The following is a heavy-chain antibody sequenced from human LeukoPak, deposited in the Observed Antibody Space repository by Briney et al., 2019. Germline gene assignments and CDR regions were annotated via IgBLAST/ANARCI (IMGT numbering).Heavy chain of an antibody. CDR1: GDSISSSNSY. D-gene: IGHD1-26*01. J-gene: IGHJ4*02. CDR2: MWFGATT. Sequence: SETLSLTCTVSGDSISSSNSYWGWIRQPPGKGLEWIGSMWFGATTSYDPSLKSRVTISIDPSENQFFLKLSSVTAADTALYYCARGRRGSYFQDYWGQGNPGHRLL. V-gene: IGHV4-39*07. CDR3: ARGRRGSYFQDY.